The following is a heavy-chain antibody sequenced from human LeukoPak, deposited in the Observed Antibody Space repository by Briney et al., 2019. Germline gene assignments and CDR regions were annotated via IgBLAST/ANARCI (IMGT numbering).Heavy chain of an antibody. V-gene: IGHV4-4*07. J-gene: IGHJ5*02. CDR1: GGSISSYY. CDR2: IYTSGST. CDR3: ARIYYGSGSPAGWFDP. Sequence: PSETLSLTCTVSGGSISSYYWSWIRQPAGKGLEWIGRIYTSGSTNYNPSLTSRVTMSVDTSKNQFSLKLSSVTAADTAVYYCARIYYGSGSPAGWFDPWGQGTLVTVSS. D-gene: IGHD3-10*01.